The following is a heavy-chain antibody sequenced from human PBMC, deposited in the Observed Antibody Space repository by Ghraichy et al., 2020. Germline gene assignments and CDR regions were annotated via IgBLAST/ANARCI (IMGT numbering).Heavy chain of an antibody. V-gene: IGHV4-39*01. CDR3: ARWGPHLSRQRLLLYWFDP. Sequence: SETLSLTCTVSGDSISNSPYYWGWIRQSPGKGLEWIGSIYYTGSPYYNPSLQSRVTISVDTSMNQFSLKVSSVTAADTAVYYCARWGPHLSRQRLLLYWFDPWGQGTLVTVSS. CDR1: GDSISNSPYY. J-gene: IGHJ5*02. CDR2: IYYTGSP. D-gene: IGHD2-21*02.